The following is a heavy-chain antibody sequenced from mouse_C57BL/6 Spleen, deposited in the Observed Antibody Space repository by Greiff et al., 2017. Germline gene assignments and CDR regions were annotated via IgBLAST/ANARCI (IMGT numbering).Heavy chain of an antibody. CDR1: GYTFTDYN. Sequence: VQLQQSGPELVKPGASVKMSCKASGYTFTDYNMHWVKQSHGKSLEWIGYINPNNGGTSYNQKFKGKAILTVNKSSSTDYMELRSLTSEDSAVYYCERRIRQGVYARDDWGQGTSVTVAS. J-gene: IGHJ4*01. CDR3: ERRIRQGVYARDD. CDR2: INPNNGGT. V-gene: IGHV1-22*01.